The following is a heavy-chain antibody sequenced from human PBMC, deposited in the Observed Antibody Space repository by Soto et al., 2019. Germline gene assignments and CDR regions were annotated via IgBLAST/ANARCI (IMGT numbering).Heavy chain of an antibody. V-gene: IGHV3-48*01. CDR1: GFTFSTYS. CDR2: IGGSGSTM. CDR3: ARGRGYCSGSSCYVDL. J-gene: IGHJ5*02. D-gene: IGHD2-15*01. Sequence: WGSLRLSCAASGFTFSTYSMNWVRQAPGKGLEWVSYIGGSGSTMYYADSVKGRFIISRDNVKNLMYLQMNSLSAEDTAVYYCARGRGYCSGSSCYVDLWGQGTLVTVS.